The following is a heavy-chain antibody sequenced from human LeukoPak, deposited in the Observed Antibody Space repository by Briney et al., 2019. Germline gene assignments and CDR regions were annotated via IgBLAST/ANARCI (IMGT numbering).Heavy chain of an antibody. CDR1: GFTFSSYA. D-gene: IGHD3-22*01. CDR2: ISGSGGST. CDR3: AKFGYYDSTRGYYFDY. J-gene: IGHJ4*02. Sequence: PGGSPRLSCAASGFTFSSYAMSWVRQAPGKGLEWVSAISGSGGSTYYADSVKGRFTISRDNSKNTLYLQMNSLRAEDTAVYYCAKFGYYDSTRGYYFDYWGQGTLVTVSS. V-gene: IGHV3-23*01.